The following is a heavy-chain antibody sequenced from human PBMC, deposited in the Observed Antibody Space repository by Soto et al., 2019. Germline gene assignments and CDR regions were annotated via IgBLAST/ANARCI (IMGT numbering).Heavy chain of an antibody. V-gene: IGHV1-46*02. D-gene: IGHD3-10*01. Sequence: QVPLVQSGAEVKKPGASVKVSCKASGNTFNRYYMHWARQAPGPGPEWMGIINPRGDYTSYAQKFQGRVTMTRDTSTNTVYMQLSSLKSEDTAMYYCATGSEGRTGPGKGVSWGQGTRVTVSS. CDR1: GNTFNRYY. J-gene: IGHJ5*02. CDR3: ATGSEGRTGPGKGVS. CDR2: INPRGDYT.